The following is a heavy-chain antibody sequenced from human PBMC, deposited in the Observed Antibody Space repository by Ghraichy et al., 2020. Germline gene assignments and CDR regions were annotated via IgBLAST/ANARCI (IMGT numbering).Heavy chain of an antibody. CDR1: GGSISSGDYY. CDR3: ARRRPDSSGFYYFDY. CDR2: IYYSGRT. J-gene: IGHJ4*02. D-gene: IGHD3-22*01. Sequence: LSLTCTVSGGSISSGDYYWTWIRQHPGKGLEWIGHIYYSGRTYYNPSLKSRITISIDTSKNQFSLKLSSVTAADTAVYYCARRRPDSSGFYYFDYWGQGTLVTVSS. V-gene: IGHV4-31*03.